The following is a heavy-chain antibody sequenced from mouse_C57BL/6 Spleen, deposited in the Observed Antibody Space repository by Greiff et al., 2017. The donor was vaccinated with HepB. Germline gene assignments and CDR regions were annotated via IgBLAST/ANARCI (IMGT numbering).Heavy chain of an antibody. CDR2: ISSGGSYT. D-gene: IGHD1-1*01. CDR1: GFTFSSYG. Sequence: EVKLVESGGDLVKPGGSLKLSCAASGFTFSSYGMSWVRQTPDKRLEWVATISSGGSYTYYPDSVKVRFTISRDNAKNTLYLQMSSLKSEDTAMYYCAREGGTTVVARFDYWGQGTTLTVSS. V-gene: IGHV5-6*01. J-gene: IGHJ2*01. CDR3: AREGGTTVVARFDY.